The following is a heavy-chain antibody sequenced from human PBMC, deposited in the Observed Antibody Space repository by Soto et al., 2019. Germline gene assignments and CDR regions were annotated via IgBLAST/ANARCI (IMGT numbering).Heavy chain of an antibody. D-gene: IGHD3-22*01. CDR3: VRKGYDTCWHYDQ. J-gene: IGHJ4*02. CDR1: GFTFRYYD. Sequence: EVQLLESGGGLVQPGGSLRLSCAASGFTFRYYDMFWVRQAPGKGPEWVSFVSTSGGRTEYADYVRGRFTISTDNAENTISRQMNSLAVDDTADYYCVRKGYDTCWHYDQWGEGTLVTVSS. CDR2: VSTSGGRT. V-gene: IGHV3-23*01.